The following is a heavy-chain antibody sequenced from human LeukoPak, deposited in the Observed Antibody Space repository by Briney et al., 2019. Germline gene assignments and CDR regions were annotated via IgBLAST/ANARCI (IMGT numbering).Heavy chain of an antibody. CDR3: ARDRSTYCDSSGPLDY. D-gene: IGHD3-22*01. CDR2: IIPIFGTA. V-gene: IGHV1-69*05. CDR1: GGTFSSYA. Sequence: SVKVSCKASGGTFSSYAISWVRQAPGQGLEWMGGIIPIFGTANYAQKFQGRVTITTDESTSTAYMELSSLRSEDTAVYYCARDRSTYCDSSGPLDYWGQGTLVTVSS. J-gene: IGHJ4*02.